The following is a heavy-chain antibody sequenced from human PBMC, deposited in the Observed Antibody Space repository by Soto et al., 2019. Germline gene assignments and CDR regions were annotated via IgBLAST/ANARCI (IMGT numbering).Heavy chain of an antibody. CDR3: ASPPTTGNSYYYGMDV. CDR2: IIPIFGTT. V-gene: IGHV1-69*12. D-gene: IGHD4-17*01. CDR1: GGTFSSYA. J-gene: IGHJ6*02. Sequence: QVQLVQSGAEVKKPGSSVKVSCKASGGTFSSYAISWVRQAPGQGLEWMGGIIPIFGTTNYAQKFQGRVTITADESTSTAYMDLSSLRSEDTAVYYCASPPTTGNSYYYGMDVWGQGTTVTVSS.